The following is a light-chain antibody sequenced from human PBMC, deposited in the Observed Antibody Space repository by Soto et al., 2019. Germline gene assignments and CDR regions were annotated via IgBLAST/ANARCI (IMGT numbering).Light chain of an antibody. CDR3: HQHSNWPLT. J-gene: IGKJ4*01. V-gene: IGKV3-11*01. Sequence: EIVLTQSPATLSLSPGERSTLSCRASQGVSSYLALYQQKPGQAPRLLIYDASNRATGIPARFSGSGSGTDFTLTISSLEPEDFAVYYCHQHSNWPLTFGGGTKVDI. CDR2: DAS. CDR1: QGVSSY.